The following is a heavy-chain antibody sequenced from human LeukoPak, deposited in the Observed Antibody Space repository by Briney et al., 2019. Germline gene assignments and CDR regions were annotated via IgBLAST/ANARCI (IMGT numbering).Heavy chain of an antibody. Sequence: ASVKVSCKASGYTFTGNYMHWVRQAPGQGLEWMGRINPNSGGTNYAQKFQGRVTMTRDTSISTAYMELSSLRSDDTAVYYCARGEGSSTNNFDYWGQGTLVTVSS. D-gene: IGHD6-13*01. J-gene: IGHJ4*02. V-gene: IGHV1-2*06. CDR1: GYTFTGNY. CDR3: ARGEGSSTNNFDY. CDR2: INPNSGGT.